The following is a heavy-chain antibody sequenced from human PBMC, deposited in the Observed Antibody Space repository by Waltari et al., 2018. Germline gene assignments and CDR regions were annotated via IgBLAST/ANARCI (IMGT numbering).Heavy chain of an antibody. CDR3: ARGLQLVRAPYFDY. J-gene: IGHJ4*02. CDR2: INHSGST. V-gene: IGHV4-34*01. D-gene: IGHD6-6*01. CDR1: GGSFSGYS. Sequence: QVQLQQWGAGLLKPSETLSPTCAVYGGSFSGYSCSWIRQPPGTGLEWIGEINHSGSTNYNPSLKSRVTISVDTSKNQFSLKLSSVTAADTAVYYCARGLQLVRAPYFDYWGQGTLVTVSS.